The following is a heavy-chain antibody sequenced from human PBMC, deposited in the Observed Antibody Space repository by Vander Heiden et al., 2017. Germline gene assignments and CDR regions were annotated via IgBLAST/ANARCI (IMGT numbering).Heavy chain of an antibody. V-gene: IGHV1-69*13. CDR2: IIPIVGTA. CDR1: GGTFSSYA. J-gene: IGHJ3*02. CDR3: ARFPTPDSSGWYAFDI. D-gene: IGHD6-19*01. Sequence: VKVSCKASGGTFSSYAISWVRQAPGQGLEWMGGIIPIVGTANYAQKFQGRVTITADESTSTAYMELSSLRSEDTAVYYCARFPTPDSSGWYAFDIWGQGTMVTVSS.